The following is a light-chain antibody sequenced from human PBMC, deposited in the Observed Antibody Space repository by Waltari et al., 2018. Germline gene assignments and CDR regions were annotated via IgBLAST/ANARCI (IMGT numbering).Light chain of an antibody. Sequence: QSALTQPPSAPVSPGQSITISCTGISTDVDAYDPVFWYQQHPGKAPKLLIYEVTKRPSGVPDRFSGSKSDNTASLAVSGLQAEDEADYYCSSYAGGSSLMFGGGTKLTVL. CDR1: STDVDAYDP. J-gene: IGLJ3*02. CDR2: EVT. V-gene: IGLV2-8*01. CDR3: SSYAGGSSLM.